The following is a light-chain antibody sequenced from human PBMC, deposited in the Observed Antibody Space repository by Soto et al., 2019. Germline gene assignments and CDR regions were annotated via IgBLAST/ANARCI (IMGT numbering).Light chain of an antibody. V-gene: IGKV3-20*01. CDR1: ESISSSY. J-gene: IGKJ1*01. CDR2: GAS. Sequence: EIVLTQSPGTLSLSPGERATLSCRASESISSSYLAWYQQRPGQAPRLLIYGASTRATGIPDRFSGSGSGTDFTLTMSRLEPEGSAVYYCQQYGGSPRTFGQGTKVEIK. CDR3: QQYGGSPRT.